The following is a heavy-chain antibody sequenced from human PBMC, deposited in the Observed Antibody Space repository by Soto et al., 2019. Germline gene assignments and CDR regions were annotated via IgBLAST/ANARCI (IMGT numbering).Heavy chain of an antibody. D-gene: IGHD3-10*01. CDR3: AKGSFGFDY. CDR1: GVTFTSYA. CDR2: ISKSGDST. V-gene: IGHV3-23*01. Sequence: GGSLRLSCVASGVTFTSYAMTWVRQVPGEGLQWVSSISKSGDSTYYADSVKGRFTTSRDNSKNTLYLQMNSLRAEDTAIYYCAKGSFGFDYWGQGTLVTVSS. J-gene: IGHJ4*02.